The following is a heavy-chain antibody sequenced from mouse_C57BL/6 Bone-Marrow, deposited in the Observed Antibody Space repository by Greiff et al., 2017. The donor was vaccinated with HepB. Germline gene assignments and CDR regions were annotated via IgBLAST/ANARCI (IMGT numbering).Heavy chain of an antibody. Sequence: QVQLQQSGAELVKPGASVKLSCKASGYTFTSYWMQWVKQRPGQGLEWIGEIDPSDSYTNYNQKFKGKATLTVDTSSSTAYMQLSSLTSEDSAVYYCAGTYSNYGDYWGQGTILTVSS. CDR3: AGTYSNYGDY. J-gene: IGHJ2*01. CDR1: GYTFTSYW. V-gene: IGHV1-50*01. D-gene: IGHD2-5*01. CDR2: IDPSDSYT.